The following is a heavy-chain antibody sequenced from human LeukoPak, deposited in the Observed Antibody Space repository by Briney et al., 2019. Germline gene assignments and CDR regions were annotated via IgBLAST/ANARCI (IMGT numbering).Heavy chain of an antibody. CDR2: ISGRGGST. Sequence: GGSLRLSCEAPGFTFRSYAMSWVRQAPGKGLEWVSAISGRGGSTYYADSVKGRFTISRDNSKNTLYLQMNSLRAEDTAVYYCAKFDYYDSSGYYNKVLDAFDIWGQGTMVTVSS. CDR1: GFTFRSYA. J-gene: IGHJ3*02. CDR3: AKFDYYDSSGYYNKVLDAFDI. D-gene: IGHD3-22*01. V-gene: IGHV3-23*01.